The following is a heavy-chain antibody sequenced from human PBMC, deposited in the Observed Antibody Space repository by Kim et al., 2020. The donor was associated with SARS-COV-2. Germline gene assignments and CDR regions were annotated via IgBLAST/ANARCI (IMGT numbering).Heavy chain of an antibody. V-gene: IGHV3-30*18. CDR2: ISYDGSNK. D-gene: IGHD3-3*01. CDR3: AKAPGVTIFGVVPNSYY. J-gene: IGHJ6*01. Sequence: GGSLRLSCAASGFTFSSYGMHWVRQAPGKGLEWVTVISYDGSNKYYADSVKGRFTISRDNSKNTLYLQMNSLRAEDTAVYYCAKAPGVTIFGVVPNSYY. CDR1: GFTFSSYG.